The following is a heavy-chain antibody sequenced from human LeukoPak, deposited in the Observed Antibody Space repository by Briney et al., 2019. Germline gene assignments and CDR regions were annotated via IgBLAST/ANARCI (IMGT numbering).Heavy chain of an antibody. CDR2: ISPYNGNT. CDR3: ARATLFIPSRPVDY. CDR1: GYTFTSYG. V-gene: IGHV1-18*01. J-gene: IGHJ4*02. D-gene: IGHD3-9*01. Sequence: GASVKVSCKASGYTFTSYGISWVRQAPGQGLEWMGWISPYNGNTNYAQKLQGRVTMTTDTSTSTAYMELRSLRSDDTAVYYCARATLFIPSRPVDYWGQGSLVTVSS.